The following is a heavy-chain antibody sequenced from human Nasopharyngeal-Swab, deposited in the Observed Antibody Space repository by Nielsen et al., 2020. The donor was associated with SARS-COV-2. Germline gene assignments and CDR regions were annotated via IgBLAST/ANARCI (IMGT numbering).Heavy chain of an antibody. CDR3: VRSSSWYYFDY. J-gene: IGHJ4*02. CDR1: GGSVSTSTYF. V-gene: IGHV4-39*01. Sequence: SETLSLTCPVSGGSVSTSTYFWGWIRQPPGKGLEWIGTVYYSGSTYYNPSLKSRVPISVDKSKNPFSLQLSSVTAADTAVYYCVRSSSWYYFDYWAQGTQVTVSS. CDR2: VYYSGST. D-gene: IGHD6-13*01.